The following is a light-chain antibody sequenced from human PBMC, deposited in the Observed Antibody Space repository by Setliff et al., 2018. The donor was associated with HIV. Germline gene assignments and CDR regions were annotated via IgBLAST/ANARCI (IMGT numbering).Light chain of an antibody. V-gene: IGKV2-28*01. CDR2: LGS. Sequence: DIVMTQSPLSLPVTPGEPASISCRSSQSLLYSNGYNYLDWYLQKPGQSPQLLIYLGSNRASGVPDRFSGSGSGTDFTLKISRVEAEDVGVYYCVQTLQTPYTFGQGTKVDIK. CDR3: VQTLQTPYT. CDR1: QSLLYSNGYNY. J-gene: IGKJ2*01.